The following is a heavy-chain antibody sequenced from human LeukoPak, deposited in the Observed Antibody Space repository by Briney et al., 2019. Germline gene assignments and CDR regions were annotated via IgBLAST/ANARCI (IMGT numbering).Heavy chain of an antibody. CDR1: GFTFSSYA. CDR2: ISGSGGSST. D-gene: IGHD6-13*01. Sequence: PGGSLRLSCAASGFTFSSYAMSWVRQAPGKGLEWVSAISGSGGSSTYYADSVKGRFTISRDNSKNTLYLQMNSLRAEDTAVYYCASSAAVGTFYWGQGTLVTVSS. V-gene: IGHV3-23*01. CDR3: ASSAAVGTFY. J-gene: IGHJ4*02.